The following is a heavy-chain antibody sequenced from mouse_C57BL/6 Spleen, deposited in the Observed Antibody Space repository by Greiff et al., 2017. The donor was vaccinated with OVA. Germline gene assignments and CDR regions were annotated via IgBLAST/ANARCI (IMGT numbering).Heavy chain of an antibody. CDR2: FHPYNDDT. CDR1: GYTFTTYP. D-gene: IGHD2-4*01. J-gene: IGHJ3*01. Sequence: VKLQESGAELVKPGASVKMSCKASGYTFTTYPIEWMKQNHGKSLEWIGNFHPYNDDTKYNEKFKGKATLTVEKSSSTVYLELSRLTSDDSAVYYCARPLYDYDDGFAYWGQGTLVTVSA. CDR3: ARPLYDYDDGFAY. V-gene: IGHV1-47*01.